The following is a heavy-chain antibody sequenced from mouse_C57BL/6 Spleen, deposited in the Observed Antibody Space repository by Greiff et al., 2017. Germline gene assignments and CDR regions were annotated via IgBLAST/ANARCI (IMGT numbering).Heavy chain of an antibody. CDR2: IDPSDSYT. CDR1: GYTFTSYW. J-gene: IGHJ4*01. V-gene: IGHV1-69*01. Sequence: VQLQQPGAELVMPGASVKLSCKASGYTFTSYWMHWVKQRPGQGLEWIGEIDPSDSYTNYNQKFKGKSTLTVDKSSSTAYMQLSSLTSEDSAVYYCARRDSSGYFYAMDYWGQGTSVTVSS. CDR3: ARRDSSGYFYAMDY. D-gene: IGHD3-2*02.